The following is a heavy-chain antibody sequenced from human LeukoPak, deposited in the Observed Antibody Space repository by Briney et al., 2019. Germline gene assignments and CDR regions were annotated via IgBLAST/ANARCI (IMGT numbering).Heavy chain of an antibody. Sequence: GGSLRLSCAATGLSVSSNFMSWVRQAPGKGLEWVSVIYGGGSTYYADSVKGRSTISRDNANNSLYLQMNSLRAEDTAVYFCAKVGIRFLEQYYHDYWGQGTLVTVSS. J-gene: IGHJ4*02. V-gene: IGHV3-53*01. D-gene: IGHD3-3*01. CDR3: AKVGIRFLEQYYHDY. CDR1: GLSVSSNF. CDR2: IYGGGST.